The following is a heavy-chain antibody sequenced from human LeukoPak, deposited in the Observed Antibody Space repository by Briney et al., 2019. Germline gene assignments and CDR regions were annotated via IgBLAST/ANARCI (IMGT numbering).Heavy chain of an antibody. Sequence: GGSLRLSCAASGFTFSSYSMNWVRQAPGKGLEWVSSISSSISYIYYADSVKGRFTISRDNAKNSLYLQMNSLRAEDTAVYYCARSTVTTGLVDYWGQGTLVTVSS. V-gene: IGHV3-21*01. CDR1: GFTFSSYS. CDR2: ISSSISYI. J-gene: IGHJ4*02. CDR3: ARSTVTTGLVDY. D-gene: IGHD4-17*01.